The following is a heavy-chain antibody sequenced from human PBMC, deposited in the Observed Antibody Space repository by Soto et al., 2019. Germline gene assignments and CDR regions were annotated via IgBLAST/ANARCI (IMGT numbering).Heavy chain of an antibody. CDR1: AFTFKNHW. V-gene: IGHV3-74*01. CDR3: AREGVQHGSGPYYYYGMDV. CDR2: INGDGSFT. Sequence: PGGSLRLSCAASAFTFKNHWMHWVRQVPGKGPVWVSRINGDGSFTSYADAVKGRFTISRDNAKNTLSLQMNSLRAEDTAVYYCAREGVQHGSGPYYYYGMDVWGQGTTVTVSS. D-gene: IGHD3-10*01. J-gene: IGHJ6*02.